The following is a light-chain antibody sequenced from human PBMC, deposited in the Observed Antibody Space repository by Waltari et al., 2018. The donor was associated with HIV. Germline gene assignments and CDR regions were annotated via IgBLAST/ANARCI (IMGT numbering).Light chain of an antibody. V-gene: IGKV1-5*03. Sequence: DIQMTQSPSTLPASAGDRVTITCRASQSIGNWLAWYQHKPGKAPKVVIYKASSLESGVTSRFRGSGSGTEFTLTISSLQPDDFATYYCQQYNTYPLTFGPGTKVDIK. CDR1: QSIGNW. J-gene: IGKJ3*01. CDR3: QQYNTYPLT. CDR2: KAS.